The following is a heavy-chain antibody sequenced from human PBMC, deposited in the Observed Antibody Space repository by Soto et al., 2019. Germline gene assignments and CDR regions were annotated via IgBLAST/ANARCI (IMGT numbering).Heavy chain of an antibody. Sequence: PGDSQTISCQGAGYTFSTYWIAWVRQMPGKGLEWMGIIYPGDSKTRYSPSFRGQVTISADNSIRPGLLHWSGLKASDTAMYYCARPPNYYDGSGFYSSDSWGQGTQVTAS. V-gene: IGHV5-51*01. D-gene: IGHD3-22*01. J-gene: IGHJ4*02. CDR1: GYTFSTYW. CDR2: IYPGDSKT. CDR3: ARPPNYYDGSGFYSSDS.